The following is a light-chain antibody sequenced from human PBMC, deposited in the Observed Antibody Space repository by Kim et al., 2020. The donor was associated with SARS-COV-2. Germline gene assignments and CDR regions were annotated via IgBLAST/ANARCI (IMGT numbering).Light chain of an antibody. CDR2: GKN. CDR3: NSRDSSGNHLV. V-gene: IGLV3-19*01. J-gene: IGLJ3*02. CDR1: SLRMYY. Sequence: SSELTQDPAVSVPLGQTVRITCQGDSLRMYYASWYQQKPGQAPVLVISGKNNRPSGIPDRFSGSSSAKTASLTIPGAQAEDEADYYCNSRDSSGNHLVFGGGTKLTVL.